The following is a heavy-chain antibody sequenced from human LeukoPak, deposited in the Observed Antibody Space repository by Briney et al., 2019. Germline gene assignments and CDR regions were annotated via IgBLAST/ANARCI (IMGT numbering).Heavy chain of an antibody. CDR2: MSPNSGDT. CDR1: GYTFTTHD. D-gene: IGHD6-6*01. V-gene: IGHV1-8*01. Sequence: ASVKVSCKASGYTFTTHDINWVRQATGQGLEWMGWMSPNSGDTGYAQKFQGRVTMTSDSSISTAFMELSSLRSEDTAVYYCARTAGRTFDYWGQGTLVTVSS. CDR3: ARTAGRTFDY. J-gene: IGHJ4*02.